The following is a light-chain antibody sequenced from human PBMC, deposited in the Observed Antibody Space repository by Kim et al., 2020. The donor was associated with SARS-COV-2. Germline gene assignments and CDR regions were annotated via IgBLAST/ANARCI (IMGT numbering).Light chain of an antibody. Sequence: ASVGDRVTIACRASQGINNDLAWYQQKPGKVPNLLIYGASALQSGVPSRFSGRGSGTDFTLTISSLQPEDVAIYYCQKYNGAPWTFGQGTKVDIK. CDR1: QGINND. CDR3: QKYNGAPWT. J-gene: IGKJ1*01. CDR2: GAS. V-gene: IGKV1-27*01.